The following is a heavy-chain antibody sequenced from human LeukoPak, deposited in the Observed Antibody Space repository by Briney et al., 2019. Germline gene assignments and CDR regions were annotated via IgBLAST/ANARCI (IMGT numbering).Heavy chain of an antibody. D-gene: IGHD5-12*01. CDR3: ARGSSFGLRNIDY. CDR1: GFTFSSYW. CDR2: IKQDGSEK. Sequence: PGGSLRLSCAASGFTFSSYWMSWVRQAPGKGLEWVANIKQDGSEKYYVDPVKGRFTISRDNAKNSLYLQMNSLRAEDTAVYYCARGSSFGLRNIDYWGQGTLVTVSS. V-gene: IGHV3-7*01. J-gene: IGHJ4*02.